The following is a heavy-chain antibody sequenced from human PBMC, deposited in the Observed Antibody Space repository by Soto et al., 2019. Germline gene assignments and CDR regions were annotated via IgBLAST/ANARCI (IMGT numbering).Heavy chain of an antibody. J-gene: IGHJ4*02. D-gene: IGHD1-26*01. Sequence: GGSLRLSCTASGFPFGDYAMSWFRQAPGKGLEWVSFIRGKAYGGTTEYAASVKGRFTISRDDSKSIAYLQMNSLKTEDTAVYYCTRGRSGSSGGYWGQGTLVTVSS. CDR2: IRGKAYGGTT. CDR3: TRGRSGSSGGY. CDR1: GFPFGDYA. V-gene: IGHV3-49*03.